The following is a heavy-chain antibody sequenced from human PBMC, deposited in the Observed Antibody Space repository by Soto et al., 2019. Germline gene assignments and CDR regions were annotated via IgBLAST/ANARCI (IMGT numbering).Heavy chain of an antibody. CDR2: ISYGGSNK. D-gene: IGHD2-21*02. CDR3: ARDPLGYKYCGGDCYPFDY. V-gene: IGHV3-30-3*01. J-gene: IGHJ4*02. CDR1: GFTFSSYA. Sequence: PGGSLRLSCAASGFTFSSYAMHWVRQAPGKGLEWVAVISYGGSNKYYADSVKGRFTISRDNSKNTLYLQMNSLRAEDTAVYYCARDPLGYKYCGGDCYPFDYWGQGTLVTVSS.